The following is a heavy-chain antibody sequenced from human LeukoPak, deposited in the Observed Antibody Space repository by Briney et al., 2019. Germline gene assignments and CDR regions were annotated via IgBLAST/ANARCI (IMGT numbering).Heavy chain of an antibody. CDR2: IMPLFGTA. J-gene: IGHJ5*02. V-gene: IGHV1-69*05. D-gene: IGHD4-17*01. Sequence: SVKVSCKTSGGTFNNSAISWVRQAPGQGLEWLGGIMPLFGTAGYAQKFQGRVTITKDESTRTVYLELTTLTSDDTAVYYCARDVHGDYGSGWFDPWGQGTLVSVSS. CDR3: ARDVHGDYGSGWFDP. CDR1: GGTFNNSA.